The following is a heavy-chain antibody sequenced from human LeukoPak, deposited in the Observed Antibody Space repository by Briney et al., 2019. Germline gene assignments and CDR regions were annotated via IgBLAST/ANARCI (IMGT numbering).Heavy chain of an antibody. V-gene: IGHV3-30*02. CDR3: AKDWDTTGGQQLVGRIDY. CDR2: IRYDGSNK. Sequence: GGSLRLSCAASGFTFSSYGLHWVRQAPGKGLEWVAFIRYDGSNKYYADSVKGRFTISRDNSKNTLYLQMNSLRAEDTAVYYCAKDWDTTGGQQLVGRIDYWGQGTLVTVSS. CDR1: GFTFSSYG. D-gene: IGHD6-13*01. J-gene: IGHJ4*02.